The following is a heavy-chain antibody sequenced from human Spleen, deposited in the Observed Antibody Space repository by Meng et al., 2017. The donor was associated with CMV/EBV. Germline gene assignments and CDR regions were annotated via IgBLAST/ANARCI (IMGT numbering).Heavy chain of an antibody. V-gene: IGHV3-30-3*01. J-gene: IGHJ5*02. D-gene: IGHD6-13*01. Sequence: GESLKISCAVSGITFSHYDMHWVRQAPGKGLEWVAVISYDGNKKYYADSVKGRFTVSRDNSKNTLYLQLNSLRVEATAVYYCARALQQLVRDWFDPWGQGTLVTVSS. CDR3: ARALQQLVRDWFDP. CDR1: GITFSHYD. CDR2: ISYDGNKK.